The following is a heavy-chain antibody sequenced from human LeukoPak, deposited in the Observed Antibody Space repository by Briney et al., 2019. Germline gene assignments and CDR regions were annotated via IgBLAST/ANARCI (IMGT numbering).Heavy chain of an antibody. V-gene: IGHV4-30-2*01. Sequence: SQTLSLTCTVSGGSISSGGYYWSWIRQPPGKGLEWIGEINHSGSTNYNPSLKSRVTISVDTSKNQFSLKLSSVTAADTAVYYCARGPYGAEEIDYWGQGTLVTVSS. CDR1: GGSISSGGYY. CDR3: ARGPYGAEEIDY. D-gene: IGHD4-17*01. CDR2: INHSGST. J-gene: IGHJ4*02.